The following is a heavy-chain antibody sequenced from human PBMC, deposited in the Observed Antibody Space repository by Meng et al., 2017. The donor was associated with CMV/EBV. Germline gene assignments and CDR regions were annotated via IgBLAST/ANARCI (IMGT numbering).Heavy chain of an antibody. CDR3: ARGPYCSSTSCYVAFVYYYYYGMDV. CDR1: GYTFTSYD. D-gene: IGHD2-2*01. Sequence: ASVMVSCKASGYTFTSYDINWVRQATGQGLEWMGWMNPNSGNTGYAQKFQGRVTMTRNTSISTAYMELSSLRSEDTAVYYCARGPYCSSTSCYVAFVYYYYYGMDVWGQGTTVTVSS. V-gene: IGHV1-8*01. J-gene: IGHJ6*02. CDR2: MNPNSGNT.